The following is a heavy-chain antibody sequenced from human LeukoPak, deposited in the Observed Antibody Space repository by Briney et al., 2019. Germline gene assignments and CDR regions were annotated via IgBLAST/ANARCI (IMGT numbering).Heavy chain of an antibody. Sequence: PGGSLRLSCAASGFTFSNYAFHWVRQAPGKGLEWVALTSYDGSHKYYADSVKGRFTISRDNSKNTLYLQMNSLRAEDRAVYFCARVHSSDWNAYFYYLELWGEGTTVTVSS. CDR2: TSYDGSHK. CDR3: ARVHSSDWNAYFYYLEL. V-gene: IGHV3-30*04. D-gene: IGHD6-19*01. CDR1: GFTFSNYA. J-gene: IGHJ6*03.